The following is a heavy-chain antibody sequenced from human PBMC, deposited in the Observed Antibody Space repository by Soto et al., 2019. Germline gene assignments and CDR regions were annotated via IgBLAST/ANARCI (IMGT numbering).Heavy chain of an antibody. CDR3: ARGPAYSSAWFPFDY. J-gene: IGHJ4*02. Sequence: QVQLVQSGAEVKKPGASVKVSCKASGYTFTNYDIHWVRQATGQGLEWIGWMNPSSGETGYAQKFRGRVAMPRDTSISTVYMELSSLGSEVTAVYYCARGPAYSSAWFPFDYWGPGTLVTASS. D-gene: IGHD6-19*01. CDR2: MNPSSGET. CDR1: GYTFTNYD. V-gene: IGHV1-8*01.